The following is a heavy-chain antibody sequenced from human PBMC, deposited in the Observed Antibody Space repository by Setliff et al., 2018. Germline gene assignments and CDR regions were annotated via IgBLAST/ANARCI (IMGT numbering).Heavy chain of an antibody. V-gene: IGHV3-7*01. CDR2: IKQDGSEK. CDR1: GFPFGDYA. J-gene: IGHJ4*02. CDR3: ARSMQQLVRRYFDY. Sequence: GGSLRLSCTASGFPFGDYAMSWVRQAPGKGLEWVANIKQDGSEKYYVDSVKGRFSISRDNAKNSLYLQMNSLRAEDTAVYYCARSMQQLVRRYFDYWGQGTLVTVSS. D-gene: IGHD6-13*01.